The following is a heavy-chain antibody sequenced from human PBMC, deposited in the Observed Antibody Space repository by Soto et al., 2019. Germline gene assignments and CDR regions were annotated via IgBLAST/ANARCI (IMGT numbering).Heavy chain of an antibody. Sequence: ASVKVSCKASVYTYNSYGIRWVRQDHGQGLEWMGWISAYNGNTNYAQKLQGRVTMTTDTSTSTAYMELRSLRSDDTAVYYCARRGISRPFRWFDPWGQGTLVTVSS. CDR1: VYTYNSYG. CDR3: ARRGISRPFRWFDP. CDR2: ISAYNGNT. D-gene: IGHD1-20*01. J-gene: IGHJ5*02. V-gene: IGHV1-18*01.